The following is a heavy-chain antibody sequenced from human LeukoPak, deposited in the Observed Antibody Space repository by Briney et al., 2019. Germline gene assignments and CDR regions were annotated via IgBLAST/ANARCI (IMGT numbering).Heavy chain of an antibody. CDR2: ISYDGSNK. V-gene: IGHV3-30*18. CDR3: AKDPGDGYNYYYFDY. J-gene: IGHJ4*02. D-gene: IGHD5-24*01. Sequence: GGSLRLSCAASGFTFSSYGMHWVRQAPGKGLGWVAVISYDGSNKYYADSVKGRFTISRDNSKNTLFLQMNSLRAEDTAVYYCAKDPGDGYNYYYFDYWGQGTLVTVSS. CDR1: GFTFSSYG.